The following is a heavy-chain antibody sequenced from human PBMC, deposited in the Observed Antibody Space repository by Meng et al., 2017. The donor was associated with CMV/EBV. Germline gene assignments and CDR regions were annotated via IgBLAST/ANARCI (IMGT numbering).Heavy chain of an antibody. J-gene: IGHJ6*02. CDR1: GYTFTSYD. Sequence: ASVKVSCKASGYTFTSYDINWVRQATGQGLEWMGWMNPNSGNTGYAQKFQGRVTITRNTSISTAYMELSSLRSEDTAVYYCARDGGGYCSSTSCQDPYYYCGMDVWGQGTTVTVSS. V-gene: IGHV1-8*03. D-gene: IGHD2-2*01. CDR3: ARDGGGYCSSTSCQDPYYYCGMDV. CDR2: MNPNSGNT.